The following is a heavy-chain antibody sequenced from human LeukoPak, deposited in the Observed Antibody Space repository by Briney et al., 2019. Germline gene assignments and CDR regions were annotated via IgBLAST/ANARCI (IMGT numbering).Heavy chain of an antibody. CDR2: IPYDVRNK. D-gene: IGHD5-18*01. J-gene: IGHJ6*03. CDR1: GFTFSSYG. V-gene: IGHV3-30*02. Sequence: GGSLRLSCEASGFTFSSYGMHWIRQAPGKGLGWVAFIPYDVRNKYYGDSVKGRFTISRDNSKNTLYLQMNSLRAEDTAVYYCAKSVDTAILYYYYYMDVWGKGTTVTVSS. CDR3: AKSVDTAILYYYYYMDV.